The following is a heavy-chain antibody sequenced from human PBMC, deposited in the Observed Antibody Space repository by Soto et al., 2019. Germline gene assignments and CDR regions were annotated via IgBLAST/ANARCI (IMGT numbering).Heavy chain of an antibody. CDR3: ARRPWGGWDY. CDR1: VGSISSGSFH. CDR2: IHYSGST. D-gene: IGHD3-16*01. V-gene: IGHV4-39*01. J-gene: IGHJ4*02. Sequence: QVQLQESGPGLVKPSETLSLTCTVSVGSISSGSFHWDWVRQPPGKGLEWIGTIHYSGSTYYNPSLKSRVTISRDTSKNQFSLNLNSVSAADTAVYYCARRPWGGWDYWGQGTLVTVSS.